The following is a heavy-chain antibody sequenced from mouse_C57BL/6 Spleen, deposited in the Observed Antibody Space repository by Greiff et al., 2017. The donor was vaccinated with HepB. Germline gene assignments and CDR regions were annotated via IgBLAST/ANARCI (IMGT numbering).Heavy chain of an antibody. D-gene: IGHD1-1*01. CDR2: LNPNNGGT. J-gene: IGHJ2*01. CDR3: ARSGTTVVAPAY. CDR1: GYTFTDYY. Sequence: EVQLQQSGPELVKPGASVKISCKASGYTFTDYYMNWVKQSHGKSLEWIGDLNPNNGGTSYNQKFKGKATLTVDKSSSTAYMELRSLTSEDSAVYYCARSGTTVVAPAYWGQGTPLTVSS. V-gene: IGHV1-26*01.